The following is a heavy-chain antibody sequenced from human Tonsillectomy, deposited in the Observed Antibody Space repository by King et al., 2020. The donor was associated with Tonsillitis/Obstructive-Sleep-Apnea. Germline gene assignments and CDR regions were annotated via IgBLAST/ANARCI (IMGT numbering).Heavy chain of an antibody. CDR1: GFTFSSYA. D-gene: IGHD3-22*01. Sequence: VQLVESGGGLVQPGGSLRLSCAASGFTFSSYAMSWVRQAPGKGLEWVSAISGSGGSTYYADSVKGRFTISRDNSKNTLYLQMNSLRAEDTAIYYCATDYNSRYSSGYPLYEYYFDDWGQGTLVTVSS. CDR2: ISGSGGST. J-gene: IGHJ4*02. V-gene: IGHV3-23*04. CDR3: ATDYNSRYSSGYPLYEYYFDD.